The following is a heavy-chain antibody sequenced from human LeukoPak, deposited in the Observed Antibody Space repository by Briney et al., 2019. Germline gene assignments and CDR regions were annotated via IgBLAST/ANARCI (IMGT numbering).Heavy chain of an antibody. V-gene: IGHV1-46*01. Sequence: ASVKVSCKVSGSTLTELSMHWVRQAPGQVLEWLGITDPSGGSTSYAQRFQGRVTVTRDTSTSTVYLELSSLRSEDSAMYYCARDPPEDAAPIDYWGQGTLVTVSS. CDR2: TDPSGGST. CDR3: ARDPPEDAAPIDY. CDR1: GSTLTELS. D-gene: IGHD2-15*01. J-gene: IGHJ4*02.